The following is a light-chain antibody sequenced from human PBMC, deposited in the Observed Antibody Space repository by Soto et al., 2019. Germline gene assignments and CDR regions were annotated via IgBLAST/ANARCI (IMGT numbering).Light chain of an antibody. CDR1: SSKIGGNT. CDR3: ATWDDSPDGPV. Sequence: QSVLTQPPSASGAPGQRVTISCSGSSSKIGGNTVNWYQQFPGTAPKLLIYSNNQRPSGVPDRFSGSKSGTSASLAISGLQSEDEADYYCATWDDSPDGPVFGGGTKVTVL. V-gene: IGLV1-44*01. J-gene: IGLJ2*01. CDR2: SNN.